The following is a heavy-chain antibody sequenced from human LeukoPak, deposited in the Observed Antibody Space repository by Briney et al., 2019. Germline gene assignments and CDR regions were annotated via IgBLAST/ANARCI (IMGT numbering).Heavy chain of an antibody. V-gene: IGHV4-38-2*01. CDR3: ARQANCGGDCYSFDP. CDR1: GYSISSYYH. CDR2: ISHSGST. Sequence: PSETLSLTCAVSGYSISSYYHWGWIRQPPGKGLEWIGSISHSGSTYYNPSLKSRVTISVGTSKNLFSLKLSSVTASDTAVYYCARQANCGGDCYSFDPWGQGTLVTVSS. D-gene: IGHD2-21*01. J-gene: IGHJ5*02.